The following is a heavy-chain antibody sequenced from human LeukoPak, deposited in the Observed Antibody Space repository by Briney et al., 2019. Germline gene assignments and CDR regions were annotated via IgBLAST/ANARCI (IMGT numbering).Heavy chain of an antibody. D-gene: IGHD5-12*01. Sequence: GGSLRLSCAASGFTFSSYAMSWVRQAPGKGLEWVSAISGSGGSTYYADSVKGRFTISRDNSKNTLYLEMNSLRAEDTGVYYCAKDLLPFNIGATIPDAWDIWGQGTVVSVPS. CDR1: GFTFSSYA. J-gene: IGHJ3*02. CDR3: AKDLLPFNIGATIPDAWDI. CDR2: ISGSGGST. V-gene: IGHV3-23*01.